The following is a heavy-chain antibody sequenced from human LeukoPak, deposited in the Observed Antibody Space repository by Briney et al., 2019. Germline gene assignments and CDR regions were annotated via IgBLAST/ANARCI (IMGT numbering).Heavy chain of an antibody. CDR2: IYSSGST. D-gene: IGHD1-26*01. CDR3: ARHRSDGTYPLDY. J-gene: IGHJ4*02. Sequence: SETLSLTCVVYGVSFSGYYWSWLRLPPGKGLEWIGHIYSSGSTTYSPSLKSRVTMSVDTSKNQFSLKLTSVTAADTAVYYCARHRSDGTYPLDYWGQGALVTVSS. CDR1: GVSFSGYY. V-gene: IGHV4-59*08.